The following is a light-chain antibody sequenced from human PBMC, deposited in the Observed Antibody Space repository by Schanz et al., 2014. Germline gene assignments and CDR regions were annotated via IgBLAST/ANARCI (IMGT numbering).Light chain of an antibody. Sequence: EIVMTQSPDSLAVSLGERATINCTSSQSVLYSSKNKNYLAWYQQKPGQPPKLLIYWASTRESGVPDRFSGSGSGTDFTLTISSLQAEDVAVYYCQQYYISPITFGQGTRLEIK. V-gene: IGKV4-1*01. CDR1: QSVLYSSKNKNY. J-gene: IGKJ5*01. CDR3: QQYYISPIT. CDR2: WAS.